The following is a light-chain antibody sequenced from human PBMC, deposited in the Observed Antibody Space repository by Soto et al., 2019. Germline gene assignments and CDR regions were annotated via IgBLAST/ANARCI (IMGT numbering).Light chain of an antibody. Sequence: DIRMTQSPSTLSASAGDRVTITCRASQSISNWLAWHQQKPGKAPKLLIYDASSLESGVPSRFSGSGSGTEFALTISSLQPDDFATYYCQQYNTYPWTFGQGTKVEIK. V-gene: IGKV1-5*01. J-gene: IGKJ1*01. CDR3: QQYNTYPWT. CDR2: DAS. CDR1: QSISNW.